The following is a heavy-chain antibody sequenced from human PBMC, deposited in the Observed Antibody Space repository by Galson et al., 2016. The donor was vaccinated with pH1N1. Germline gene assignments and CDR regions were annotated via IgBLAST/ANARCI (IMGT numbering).Heavy chain of an antibody. V-gene: IGHV3-7*01. J-gene: IGHJ4*02. Sequence: SLRLSCAASGFSLSSFWMTWVRQAPGKGLEWVANISQDGSVKYYVDSVKGRFTISRDSAKNSLYLQMDSLRAEDTAIYYCARAIAQGDSYWGQGTLATVSS. D-gene: IGHD2-21*01. CDR1: GFSLSSFW. CDR3: ARAIAQGDSY. CDR2: ISQDGSVK.